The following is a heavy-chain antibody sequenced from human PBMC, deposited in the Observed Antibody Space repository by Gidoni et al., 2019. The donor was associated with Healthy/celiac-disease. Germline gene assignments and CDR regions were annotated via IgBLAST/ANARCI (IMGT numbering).Heavy chain of an antibody. Sequence: QVQLVQSGAEVKKPGASVKVSCKASGYTFTGYYMHWVRQAPGQGLEWMGWINPNSGGTNYAQKFQGWVTMTRDTSISTAYMELSRLRSDDTAVYYCARDMGGSYFALPYFDYWGQGTLVTVSS. V-gene: IGHV1-2*04. CDR2: INPNSGGT. J-gene: IGHJ4*02. CDR3: ARDMGGSYFALPYFDY. D-gene: IGHD1-26*01. CDR1: GYTFTGYY.